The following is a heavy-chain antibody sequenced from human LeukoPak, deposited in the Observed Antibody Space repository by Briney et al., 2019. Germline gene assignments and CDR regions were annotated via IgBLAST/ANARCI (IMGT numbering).Heavy chain of an antibody. CDR2: INPSGGST. CDR3: ARRVAAGTHLDY. D-gene: IGHD6-13*01. V-gene: IGHV1-46*01. J-gene: IGHJ4*02. Sequence: GASVKISCKASGYTFTSYYMHWVRQAPGQGLEWMGIINPSGGSTSYAQKFQGRVTMTRDTSTSTVYMELSSLRPEDTAVYYCARRVAAGTHLDYWGQGTLVTVSS. CDR1: GYTFTSYY.